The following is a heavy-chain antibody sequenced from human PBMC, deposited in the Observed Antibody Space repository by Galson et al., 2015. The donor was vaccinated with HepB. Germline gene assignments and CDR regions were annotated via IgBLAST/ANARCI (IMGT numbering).Heavy chain of an antibody. D-gene: IGHD1-26*01. J-gene: IGHJ5*02. CDR3: ATEVGARPGWFDP. CDR1: GYTLTELP. Sequence: SVKVSCKVSGYTLTELPMHWVRQAPGKGLEWMGGFDPEDGETIYAQKFQGRVTMTEDTSTDTAYMELSSLRSEDTAVYYCATEVGARPGWFDPWGQGTLVTVSS. CDR2: FDPEDGET. V-gene: IGHV1-24*01.